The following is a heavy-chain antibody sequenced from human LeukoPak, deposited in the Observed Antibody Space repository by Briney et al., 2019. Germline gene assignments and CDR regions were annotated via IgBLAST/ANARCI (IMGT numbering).Heavy chain of an antibody. CDR3: TRDHCTSINCYEYNYYGMDV. J-gene: IGHJ6*02. Sequence: GTSVKVTFKSSGYTFTTYYIHWVRRASAQGLEWMGVINPYSGVTESAQKFQGRVTMTRDTSTSTAYMELSRLRSDDTAVYYCTRDHCTSINCYEYNYYGMDVWGQGTTVTVSS. V-gene: IGHV1-2*02. CDR2: INPYSGVT. D-gene: IGHD2-2*01. CDR1: GYTFTTYY.